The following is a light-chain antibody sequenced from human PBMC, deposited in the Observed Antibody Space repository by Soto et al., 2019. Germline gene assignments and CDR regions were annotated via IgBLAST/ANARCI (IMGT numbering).Light chain of an antibody. CDR1: QSIKTW. CDR2: DAS. Sequence: DIQMTQSPSALSASVGDRVTITCRASQSIKTWLAWYQRKPGRAPNLLIYDASSLQSGVPSRFSGSGSGTEFTLTISSLQPEDFATYYCQQTYSTPQTFGQGTKVDIK. J-gene: IGKJ1*01. CDR3: QQTYSTPQT. V-gene: IGKV1-5*01.